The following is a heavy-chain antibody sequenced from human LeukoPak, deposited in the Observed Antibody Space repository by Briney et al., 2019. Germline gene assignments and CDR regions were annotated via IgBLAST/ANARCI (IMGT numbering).Heavy chain of an antibody. CDR1: GYTFTSYD. J-gene: IGHJ6*03. CDR2: MNPNSGNT. CDR3: AREGYIAAAGSYYYYMDV. V-gene: IGHV1-8*03. D-gene: IGHD6-13*01. Sequence: GASVKVSCKASGYTFTSYDINWVRQATGQGLEWMGWMNPNSGNTGYAQKFQGRVTITRNTSISTAYMELSSLRSEDTAVYYCAREGYIAAAGSYYYYMDVWGKGTTVTVSS.